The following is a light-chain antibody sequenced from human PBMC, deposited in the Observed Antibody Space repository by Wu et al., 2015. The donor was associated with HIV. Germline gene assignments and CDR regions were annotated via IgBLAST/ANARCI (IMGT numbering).Light chain of an antibody. Sequence: EIVLTQSPATLSLSPGDRATLSCRASQSVGNYLAWYQQKPGQIPRLLFFDASNRAIGIPARFSGRGSGTDFTLTISSLESEDFAVYYCQYRTTFGQGTRLESK. CDR3: QYRTT. V-gene: IGKV3-11*01. CDR2: DAS. CDR1: QSVGNY. J-gene: IGKJ5*01.